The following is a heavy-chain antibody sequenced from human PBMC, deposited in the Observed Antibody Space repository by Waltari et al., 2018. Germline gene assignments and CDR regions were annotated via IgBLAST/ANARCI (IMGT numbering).Heavy chain of an antibody. V-gene: IGHV3-30-3*01. Sequence: QVQLVESGGGVVQPGRSLRLSCAASGFTFSSYAMHWVRQAPGKGLEWVAVISYDGSNKYYADSVKGRFTISRDNSKNTLYLQMNSLRAEDTAVYYCAREWGSKITGDYWGQGTLVTVSS. J-gene: IGHJ4*02. D-gene: IGHD1-20*01. CDR2: ISYDGSNK. CDR1: GFTFSSYA. CDR3: AREWGSKITGDY.